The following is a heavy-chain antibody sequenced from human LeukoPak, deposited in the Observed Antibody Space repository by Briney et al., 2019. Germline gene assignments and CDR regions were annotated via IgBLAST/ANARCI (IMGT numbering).Heavy chain of an antibody. Sequence: SETLSLTCTVSGGSISSYYWSWIRQPPGKGLEWIGYIYYSGSTSYNPSLKSRVTISVDTSKNQFSLKLSSVTAADTAVYYCARGGPNLWFGELFYFDYWGQGTLVTVSS. D-gene: IGHD3-10*01. CDR2: IYYSGST. CDR1: GGSISSYY. J-gene: IGHJ4*02. CDR3: ARGGPNLWFGELFYFDY. V-gene: IGHV4-59*01.